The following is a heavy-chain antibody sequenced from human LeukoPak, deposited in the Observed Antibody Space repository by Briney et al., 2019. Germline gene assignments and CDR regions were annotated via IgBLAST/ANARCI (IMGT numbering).Heavy chain of an antibody. J-gene: IGHJ4*02. CDR1: GGSISSYY. CDR2: IYYSGST. D-gene: IGHD6-19*01. CDR3: ARVVAVAGTFPDS. Sequence: PSETLSLTCTVSGGSISSYYWSWIRQPPGKGLEWIGYIYYSGSTNYNPSLKSRVTISIDTSKSQFSLKVSSVTAADTAVYFCARVVAVAGTFPDSWGQGTLVTVSS. V-gene: IGHV4-59*12.